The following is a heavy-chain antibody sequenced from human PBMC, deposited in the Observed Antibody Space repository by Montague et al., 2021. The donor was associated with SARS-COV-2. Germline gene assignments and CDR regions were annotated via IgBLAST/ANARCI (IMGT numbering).Heavy chain of an antibody. D-gene: IGHD6-19*01. V-gene: IGHV6-1*01. Sequence: ISGDSVSSNSAAWNWTRQSPSRGLEWLGRTYYRSKWFHDYVISVKSRIIINPDTSKNQFSLQLNSVTPEDTAVYYCANFAVSGTTADYWGQGILVTVSS. CDR3: ANFAVSGTTADY. CDR1: GDSVSSNSAA. J-gene: IGHJ4*02. CDR2: TYYRSKWFH.